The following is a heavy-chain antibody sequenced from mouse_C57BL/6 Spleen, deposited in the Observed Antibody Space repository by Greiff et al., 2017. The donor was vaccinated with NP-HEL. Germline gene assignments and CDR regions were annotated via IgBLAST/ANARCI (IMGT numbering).Heavy chain of an antibody. J-gene: IGHJ3*01. Sequence: EVQLVESGPGLVKPSQSLSLTCSVTGYSITSGYYWNWIRQFPGNKLEWMGYISYDGSNNYNPSLKNRISITRDTSKNQFFLKLNSVTTEDTATYYCASQLGRDWFAYWGQGTLVTVSA. CDR2: ISYDGSN. D-gene: IGHD4-1*02. V-gene: IGHV3-6*01. CDR1: GYSITSGYY. CDR3: ASQLGRDWFAY.